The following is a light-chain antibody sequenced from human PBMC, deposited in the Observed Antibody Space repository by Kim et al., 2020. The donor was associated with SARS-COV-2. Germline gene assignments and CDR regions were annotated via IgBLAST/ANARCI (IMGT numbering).Light chain of an antibody. CDR1: QSVIISS. V-gene: IGKV3-20*01. Sequence: PVERAPPTSYASQSVIISSLLWYQHKPGQAPRLLIHGAFSRATGIPHRFSGSGSGTDFTLTISRLEPEDFAVYYCQHYGSSQWTFGQGTKVDIK. J-gene: IGKJ1*01. CDR2: GAF. CDR3: QHYGSSQWT.